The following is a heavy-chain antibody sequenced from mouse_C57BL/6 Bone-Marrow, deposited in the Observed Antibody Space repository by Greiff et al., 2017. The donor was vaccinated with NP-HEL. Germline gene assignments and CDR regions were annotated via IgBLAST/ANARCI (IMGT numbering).Heavy chain of an antibody. CDR1: GYSITSGYY. J-gene: IGHJ2*01. D-gene: IGHD2-4*01. CDR3: AREDDYDGHYFDY. Sequence: EVQLQESGPGLVKPSQSLSLTCSVTGYSITSGYYWNWIRQFPGNKLEWMGYISYDGSNNYNPSLKNRISITRDTSKNQFFLKLNSVTTEDTATYYCAREDDYDGHYFDYWGQGTTLTVSS. V-gene: IGHV3-6*01. CDR2: ISYDGSN.